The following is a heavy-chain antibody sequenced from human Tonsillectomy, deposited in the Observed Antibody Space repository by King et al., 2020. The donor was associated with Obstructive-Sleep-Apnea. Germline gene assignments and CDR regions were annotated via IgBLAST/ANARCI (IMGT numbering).Heavy chain of an antibody. CDR2: IWYDGSNE. D-gene: IGHD2-8*02. J-gene: IGHJ6*02. Sequence: VQLVESGGGVVQPGRSLSLSCAASGFTFSTYGMHWVRQGPGKGLEWVAVIWYDGSNEYYADSVKGRFTISRDNSKNTLYLQMNSLRAEDTAVYYCARGSGARFYYGMDVWGQGTTVTVSS. CDR3: ARGSGARFYYGMDV. V-gene: IGHV3-33*01. CDR1: GFTFSTYG.